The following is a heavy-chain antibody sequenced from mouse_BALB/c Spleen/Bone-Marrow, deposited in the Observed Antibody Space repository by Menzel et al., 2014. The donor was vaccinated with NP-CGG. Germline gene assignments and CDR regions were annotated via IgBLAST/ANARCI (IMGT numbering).Heavy chain of an antibody. CDR2: IWSDGST. CDR3: ARQKYGYSMDY. J-gene: IGHJ4*01. CDR1: GFSLTSYG. V-gene: IGHV2-6-1*01. Sequence: VNVVESGPGLVAPSQSLSITCTISGFSLTSYGVHWVRQPPGKGLEWLVVIWSDGSTTYNSALKSRLSISKDNSKSQIFLKMNRNQTDDTAMYYYARQKYGYSMDYWGQGTSVTVSS. D-gene: IGHD1-1*02.